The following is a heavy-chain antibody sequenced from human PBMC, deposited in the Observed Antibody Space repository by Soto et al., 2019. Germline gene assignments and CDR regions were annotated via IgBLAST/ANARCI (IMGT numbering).Heavy chain of an antibody. J-gene: IGHJ6*02. D-gene: IGHD3-3*01. CDR3: ARHYDFWSGYYNYYYGMDV. CDR1: GGTISSYA. V-gene: IGHV1-69*06. CDR2: IIPIFGTA. Sequence: SVTVSCKASGGTISSYAIGWVRQAPGQGLEWMGGIIPIFGTANYAQKFQGRVTITADKSTSTAYMELSSLRSEDTAVYYCARHYDFWSGYYNYYYGMDVWGQGTTVTVSS.